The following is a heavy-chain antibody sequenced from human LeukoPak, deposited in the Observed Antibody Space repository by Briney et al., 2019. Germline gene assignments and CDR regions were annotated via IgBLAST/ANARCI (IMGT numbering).Heavy chain of an antibody. CDR3: ARLHYGGNYGSYYYYMDV. Sequence: SENLSLTCTVSGASISSSSSYWGWIRQPPGKGLEWLGNIYSPGNTYYNPSLKTRVTISVDTSKNQFSLKLSSVIAADTAVYYCARLHYGGNYGSYYYYMDVWGKGTTVTISS. CDR1: GASISSSSSY. J-gene: IGHJ6*03. CDR2: IYSPGNT. D-gene: IGHD4-23*01. V-gene: IGHV4-39*01.